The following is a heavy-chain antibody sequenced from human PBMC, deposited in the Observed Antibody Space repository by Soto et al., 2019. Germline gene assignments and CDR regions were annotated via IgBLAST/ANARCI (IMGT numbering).Heavy chain of an antibody. V-gene: IGHV4-39*01. D-gene: IGHD2-2*01. Sequence: QLQLQESGPGLVKPSETLSLTCTVSGGSISSGPYSWGWIRQPPGEGLQWIGTFHYSENTYYNPSLESRGTVPVHTSKNQFSLKVTSVTVADTAIYYCPKLGGYCSTTICYGFYGMDVWGQATTLILSS. CDR3: PKLGGYCSTTICYGFYGMDV. J-gene: IGHJ6*02. CDR1: GGSISSGPYS. CDR2: FHYSENT.